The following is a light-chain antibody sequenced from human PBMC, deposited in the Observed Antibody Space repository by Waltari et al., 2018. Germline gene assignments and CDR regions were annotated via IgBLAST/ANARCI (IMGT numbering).Light chain of an antibody. V-gene: IGKV1-39*01. Sequence: DVQVTQSPSSLSASVGDSATITCRTIQAIDRYLFWYQQKPGNAPKLLIYASSYLQSGVPSRFSGSGSGTDFSLTISSLQPEDFAVYYCQQNYRTPTFGGGTK. CDR1: QAIDRY. J-gene: IGKJ4*01. CDR3: QQNYRTPT. CDR2: ASS.